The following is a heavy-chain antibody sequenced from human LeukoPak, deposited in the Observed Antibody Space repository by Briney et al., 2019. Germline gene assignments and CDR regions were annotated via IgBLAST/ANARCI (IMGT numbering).Heavy chain of an antibody. D-gene: IGHD2-2*01. CDR1: GFTFSSYA. Sequence: GGSLRLSCAASGFTFSSYAMSWVRQAPRKGLEWVSLITDSGGSTYYADSVKGRFSISRDNSKNTLYLQMNSLRAEDTAVYYCAKGKGSSTSCPDYWGQGTLVTVSS. CDR3: AKGKGSSTSCPDY. J-gene: IGHJ4*02. V-gene: IGHV3-23*01. CDR2: ITDSGGST.